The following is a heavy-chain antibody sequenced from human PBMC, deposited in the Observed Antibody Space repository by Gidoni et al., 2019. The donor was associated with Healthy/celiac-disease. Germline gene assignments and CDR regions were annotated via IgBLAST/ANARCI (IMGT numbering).Heavy chain of an antibody. V-gene: IGHV3-48*01. J-gene: IGHJ4*02. Sequence: EVQLVESGGGLVQPGGSLRLSCAASGFTFSSYSMNWVRQAPGKGLEWVSYISSSSSTIYYADSVKDSLYLQMNSLRAEDTAVYYCAREPTVTTDFDYWGQGTLVTVSS. CDR3: AREPTVTTDFDY. D-gene: IGHD4-17*01. CDR2: ISSSSSTI. CDR1: GFTFSSYS.